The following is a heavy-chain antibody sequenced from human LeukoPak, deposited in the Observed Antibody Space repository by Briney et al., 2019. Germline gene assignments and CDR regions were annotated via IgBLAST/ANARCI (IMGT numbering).Heavy chain of an antibody. CDR2: IYYSGGT. CDR3: ARGLPYNSGTYRHSFHY. V-gene: IGHV4-59*12. D-gene: IGHD3-10*01. Sequence: PSETLSLTCTVSGDSISSYYWSWIRQPPGKGLEWIGYIYYSGGTDYNPSLKSRVTMSVDTSKNQFSLTLSSVTAADTAVYYCARGLPYNSGTYRHSFHYWGQGTLVTVSS. CDR1: GDSISSYY. J-gene: IGHJ4*02.